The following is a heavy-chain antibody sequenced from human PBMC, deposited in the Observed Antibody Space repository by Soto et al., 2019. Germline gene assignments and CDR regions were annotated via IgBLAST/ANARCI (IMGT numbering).Heavy chain of an antibody. V-gene: IGHV4-31*03. CDR3: ARDRSIGGYYYYGMDV. CDR2: IYYSGST. CDR1: GGSISSGGYY. J-gene: IGHJ6*02. Sequence: SETLSLTCTVSGGSISSGGYYWSWIRQHPGKGLEWIGYIYYSGSTYYNPSLKSRVTISVDTSKNQFSLKLSSVTAADTAVYYCARDRSIGGYYYYGMDVWGQGTTVTVSS. D-gene: IGHD3-16*02.